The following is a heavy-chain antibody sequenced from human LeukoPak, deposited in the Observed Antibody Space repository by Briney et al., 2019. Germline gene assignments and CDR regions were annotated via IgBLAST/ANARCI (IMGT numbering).Heavy chain of an antibody. V-gene: IGHV3-23*01. CDR2: ISASGDNT. Sequence: GGSLRLSCAASGFTFSDYAMTWVRQAPGKGLDWVSVISASGDNTYYADSVKGRFTISRDNSKNTLYLQMSSLRAEDTAVYYCANDLRSFDYCSQGTPVTVSS. CDR3: ANDLRSFDY. J-gene: IGHJ4*02. CDR1: GFTFSDYA.